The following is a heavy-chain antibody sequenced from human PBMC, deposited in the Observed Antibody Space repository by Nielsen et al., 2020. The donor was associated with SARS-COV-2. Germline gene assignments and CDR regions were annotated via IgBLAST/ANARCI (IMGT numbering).Heavy chain of an antibody. J-gene: IGHJ4*02. CDR1: GFTVSSNY. CDR3: VDGEYGDYV. CDR2: IYSGGST. D-gene: IGHD4-17*01. Sequence: GESLKISCAASGFTVSSNYMSWVRQAPGKGLEWVSVIYSGGSTYYADSVKGRFTISRHNSKNTLYLQMNSLRAEDTAVYYCVDGEYGDYVWGQGTLVTASS. V-gene: IGHV3-53*04.